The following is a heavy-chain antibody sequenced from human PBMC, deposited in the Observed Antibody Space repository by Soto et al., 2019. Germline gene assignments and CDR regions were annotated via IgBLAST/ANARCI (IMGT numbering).Heavy chain of an antibody. V-gene: IGHV3-7*01. CDR1: GFTWSAYW. D-gene: IGHD6-25*01. J-gene: IGHJ4*02. CDR2: IKQAGSEK. CDR3: AREKRANGYFDY. Sequence: PWGSLRLSCAASGFTWSAYWMSWVRQAPGKGLEWVANIKQAGSEKYYVDSVNGRFIISRDDAKSSLFLEVNSLRVEDTAVYYCAREKRANGYFDYWGQGTLVTVSS.